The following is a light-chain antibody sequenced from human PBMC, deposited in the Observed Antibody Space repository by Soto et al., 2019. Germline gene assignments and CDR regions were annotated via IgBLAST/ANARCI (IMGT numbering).Light chain of an antibody. CDR2: AAS. V-gene: IGKV1-12*01. Sequence: DIQMTQSPSSVSASVGDRFTITFRASQGISTWLAWYQQKPGKAPKLLIYAASTLQSGVPSRFSGSGSGTEFTLTIISLQPEDFATYYCQQSYRFPKTFGRGTKVDIK. J-gene: IGKJ1*01. CDR3: QQSYRFPKT. CDR1: QGISTW.